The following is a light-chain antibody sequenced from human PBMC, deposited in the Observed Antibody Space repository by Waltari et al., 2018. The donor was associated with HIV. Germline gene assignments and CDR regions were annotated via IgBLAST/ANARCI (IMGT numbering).Light chain of an antibody. CDR1: QGISNY. V-gene: IGKV1-27*01. Sequence: DIQMTQSPSSLSAAVGDRVTITCRASQGISNYVTWYQQYPVKVPKLLIYAASTLQSGVPSRFSGSGSGTDFTLTSSSLQPEDVATYYCQKYNSAPLTFGGGTKVEIK. J-gene: IGKJ4*01. CDR3: QKYNSAPLT. CDR2: AAS.